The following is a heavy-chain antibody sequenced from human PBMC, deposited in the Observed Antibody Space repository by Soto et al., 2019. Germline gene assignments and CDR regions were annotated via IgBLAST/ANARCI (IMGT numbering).Heavy chain of an antibody. V-gene: IGHV4-39*01. CDR1: GGSISSSSYY. J-gene: IGHJ5*02. CDR2: IYYSGRT. Sequence: QLQLQESGPGLVKPSDTLSLTCTVSGGSISSSSYYWGWIRQPPGKGLEWIGSIYYSGRTYYNPSLKSRVHRSVDKSKSQFSQKVSSETAADTAGYYCARQGGVGVSWFDPWGPGNLVTVSS. CDR3: ARQGGVGVSWFDP. D-gene: IGHD2-8*01.